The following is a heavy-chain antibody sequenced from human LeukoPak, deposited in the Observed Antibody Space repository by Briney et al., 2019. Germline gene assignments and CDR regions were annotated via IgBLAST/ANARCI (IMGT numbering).Heavy chain of an antibody. Sequence: NPSETLSLTCAVYGGSFSGYYWSWIRQPPGKGLEWIGEINHSGSTNYNPSLKSRVTISVDTSKNQFSLKLNSVTAADTAVYYCAKNGQSGFSFDPWGQGTLVTVSS. CDR3: AKNGQSGFSFDP. CDR1: GGSFSGYY. V-gene: IGHV4-34*01. D-gene: IGHD3-3*01. J-gene: IGHJ5*02. CDR2: INHSGST.